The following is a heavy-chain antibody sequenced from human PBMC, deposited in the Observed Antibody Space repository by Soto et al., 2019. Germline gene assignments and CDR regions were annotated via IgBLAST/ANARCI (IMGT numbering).Heavy chain of an antibody. Sequence: QLQLEESGSGLVKPSQTLSLTCAVSGGSISSGGYSWSWMRQPPGKGLEWIGYIYHSGSTYYNPSLKSRVNISIDRAKNQFSLKLSSVTAADTAVYYCARGGAGDYNYWGQGTLVTVSS. D-gene: IGHD4-17*01. CDR1: GGSISSGGYS. CDR3: ARGGAGDYNY. J-gene: IGHJ4*02. CDR2: IYHSGST. V-gene: IGHV4-30-2*01.